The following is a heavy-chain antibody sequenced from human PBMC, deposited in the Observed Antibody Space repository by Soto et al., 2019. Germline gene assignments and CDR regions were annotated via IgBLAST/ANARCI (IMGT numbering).Heavy chain of an antibody. V-gene: IGHV1-8*01. D-gene: IGHD2-8*01. CDR1: GYTFTSYD. Sequence: QVQLVQSGAEVTKPGASVKVYCKASGYTFTSYDINWVRQATGQGLEWMGWMSPNSGATGYAQKFQGRVTMTRDTSISTVYMELSNRRSEDTAIYYCARGVDNGVDVWGQGSTVTVSS. CDR3: ARGVDNGVDV. J-gene: IGHJ6*02. CDR2: MSPNSGAT.